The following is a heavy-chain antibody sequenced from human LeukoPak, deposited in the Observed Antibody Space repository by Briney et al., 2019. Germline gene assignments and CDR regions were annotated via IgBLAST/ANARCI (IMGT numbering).Heavy chain of an antibody. CDR2: FDPEDGET. J-gene: IGHJ4*02. CDR1: GYTFTGYY. V-gene: IGHV1-24*01. D-gene: IGHD2/OR15-2a*01. CDR3: ATSYLTGFDY. Sequence: ASVKVSCKASGYTFTGYYMHWVRQAPGQGLEWMGGFDPEDGETIYAQKFQGRVTMTEDTSTDTAYMELSSLRSEDTAVYYCATSYLTGFDYWGQGTLVTVSS.